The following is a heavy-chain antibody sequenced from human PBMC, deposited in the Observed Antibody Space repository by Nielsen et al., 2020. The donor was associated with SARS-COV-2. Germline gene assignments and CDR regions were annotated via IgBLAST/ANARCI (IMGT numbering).Heavy chain of an antibody. D-gene: IGHD3-22*01. V-gene: IGHV1-69*04. J-gene: IGHJ6*02. CDR3: ARVRDSSGYYPNYYGMDV. CDR2: IIPILGIA. Sequence: SVKVSCKASGGTFSSYAISWVRQAPGQGLEWMGRIIPILGIANYAQKFQGRVTITADKSTSTAYMELSSLRSEDTAVYYCARVRDSSGYYPNYYGMDVWGQGTTVTVSS. CDR1: GGTFSSYA.